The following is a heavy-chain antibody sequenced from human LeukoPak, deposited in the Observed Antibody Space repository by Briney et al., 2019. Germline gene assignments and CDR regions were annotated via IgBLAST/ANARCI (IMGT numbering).Heavy chain of an antibody. V-gene: IGHV4-39*01. CDR3: ARQWFY. CDR2: IYYSGNT. J-gene: IGHJ4*02. D-gene: IGHD3-22*01. CDR1: SCYNSSSTYY. Sequence: PSVNLSCNGTGSSCYNSSSTYYRGGLRQPPGKGLEWIGSIYYSGNTYYNPSLKSRVTLSVDTSKNQFSLKLSSVTAADTAVYYCARQWFYWGQGTLVTVSS.